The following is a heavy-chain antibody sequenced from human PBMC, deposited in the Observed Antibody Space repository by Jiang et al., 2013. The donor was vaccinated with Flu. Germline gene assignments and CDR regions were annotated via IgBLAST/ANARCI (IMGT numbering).Heavy chain of an antibody. V-gene: IGHV3-30-3*01. Sequence: SGGGVVQPGRSLRLSCAASGFTFSSYAMHWVRQAPGKGLEWVAVISYDGSNKYYADSVKGRFTISRDNSKNTLYLQMNSLRAEDTAVYYCATLDTYRAFDIWGQGTMVTVSS. CDR2: ISYDGSNK. CDR3: ATLDTYRAFDI. CDR1: GFTFSSYA. D-gene: IGHD3-16*01. J-gene: IGHJ3*02.